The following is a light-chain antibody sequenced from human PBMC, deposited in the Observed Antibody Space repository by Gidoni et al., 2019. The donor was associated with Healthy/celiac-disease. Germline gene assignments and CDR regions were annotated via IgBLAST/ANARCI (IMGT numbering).Light chain of an antibody. Sequence: EIVMTQSPATRSVSPGERATLSCRASQSVSSNLAWYQQKPGQAPRLLIYGASTRATGIPSRFSGSGSGTEFTLTISSLQSEDFAVYYCQQYNNCPPVTFGQGTKVEIK. CDR1: QSVSSN. J-gene: IGKJ1*01. CDR3: QQYNNCPPVT. V-gene: IGKV3-15*01. CDR2: GAS.